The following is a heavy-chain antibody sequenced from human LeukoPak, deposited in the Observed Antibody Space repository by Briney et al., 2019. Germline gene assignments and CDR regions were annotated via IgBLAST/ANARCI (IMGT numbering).Heavy chain of an antibody. CDR1: GGSISSYY. D-gene: IGHD1-26*01. V-gene: IGHV4-59*01. Sequence: SETLSLTCTVSGGSISSYYWSWIRQPPGKGLEWIGYIYYSGTTYYHPSLKSRVTISVDTSKNQFSLKLSSVTAADTAVYYCARTSSGSYYSWFDPWGQGTLVTVSS. J-gene: IGHJ5*02. CDR3: ARTSSGSYYSWFDP. CDR2: IYYSGTT.